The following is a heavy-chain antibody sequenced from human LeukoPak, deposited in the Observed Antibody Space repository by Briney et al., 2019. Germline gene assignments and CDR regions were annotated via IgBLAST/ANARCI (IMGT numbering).Heavy chain of an antibody. D-gene: IGHD5-24*01. V-gene: IGHV3-20*04. CDR3: ARDLGYKDHVSAFDI. CDR1: GFIFDDYG. Sequence: GGSLRLSCAASGFIFDDYGMTWVRQTPGKGREWVSGINWIGGSTGYADSVKGRFTISRDNAKNSLYLHMNSLRAEDTALYFCARDLGYKDHVSAFDIWGQGTMVTVSS. CDR2: INWIGGST. J-gene: IGHJ3*02.